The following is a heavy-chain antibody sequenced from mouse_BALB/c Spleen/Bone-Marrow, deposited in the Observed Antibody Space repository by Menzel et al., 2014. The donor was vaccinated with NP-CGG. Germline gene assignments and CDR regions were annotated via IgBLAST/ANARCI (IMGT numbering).Heavy chain of an antibody. CDR3: ARNYGSSLDY. V-gene: IGHV14-3*02. CDR1: GFNIEDSY. D-gene: IGHD1-1*01. J-gene: IGHJ2*01. CDR2: IDPANGNT. Sequence: VQLQQSGAEIVKPGASVKSSCTTSGFNIEDSYIYWMKQRPEQGLEWIGRIDPANGNTKYDPKFQGKATITVDTSSATAYLQLSSLTSEDTAVYYCARNYGSSLDYWGQGTTLTVS.